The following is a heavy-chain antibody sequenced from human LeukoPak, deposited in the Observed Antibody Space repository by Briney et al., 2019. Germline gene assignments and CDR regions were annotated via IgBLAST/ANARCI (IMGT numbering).Heavy chain of an antibody. D-gene: IGHD6-19*01. J-gene: IGHJ4*02. CDR1: GFTFHNYA. CDR2: IKGNGDTT. Sequence: GGALRLSCAASGFTFHNYAMHWVRQAPGKGLEWVSLIKGNGDTTYNADSVKGRFTISRDNSKNSLYLQINSLRTEDTALYYCAKDIGSGWSFDYWGQGTLVTVSS. V-gene: IGHV3-43*02. CDR3: AKDIGSGWSFDY.